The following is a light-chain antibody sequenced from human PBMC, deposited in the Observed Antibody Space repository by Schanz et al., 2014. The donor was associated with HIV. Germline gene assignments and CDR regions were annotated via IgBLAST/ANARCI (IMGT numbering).Light chain of an antibody. CDR3: LLSYTPIWV. CDR2: DTN. CDR1: TGAVTSGHY. V-gene: IGLV7-46*01. Sequence: QAVVTQEPSLTVSPGGTVTLTCGSSTGAVTSGHYAYWFQQKPGQAPRTLIHDTNNRHSWTPARFSGSLLGGKAALTLSGAQPEDEADYYCLLSYTPIWVFGGGTKVTVL. J-gene: IGLJ3*02.